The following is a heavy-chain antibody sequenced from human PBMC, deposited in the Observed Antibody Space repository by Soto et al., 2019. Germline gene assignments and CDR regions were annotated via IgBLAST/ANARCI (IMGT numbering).Heavy chain of an antibody. CDR2: INPNAGTT. CDR1: GYTFTGKY. V-gene: IGHV1-46*01. Sequence: ASVKVSCKASGYTFTGKYMHWVRQAPGQGLEWMGLINPNAGTTTYAQKFQGRVSMATDKSTSTVYMELSSLRSEDSAVYYCASPDYDTVAPLFYYAMDVWGQGTTVTVSS. CDR3: ASPDYDTVAPLFYYAMDV. J-gene: IGHJ6*02. D-gene: IGHD3-16*01.